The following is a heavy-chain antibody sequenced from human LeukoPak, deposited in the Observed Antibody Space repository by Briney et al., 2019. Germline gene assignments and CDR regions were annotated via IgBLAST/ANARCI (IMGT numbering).Heavy chain of an antibody. V-gene: IGHV4-34*01. D-gene: IGHD3-22*01. CDR1: GGSFSGYY. Sequence: KASETLSLTCAVYGGSFSGYYWSWIRQPPGKGLEWIGEINHSGSTNYNPSLKSRVTISVDTSKNQFSLKLSSVTAADTAVYYCARRAWYYYDSSGYYSWYYWGQGTLVTVSS. J-gene: IGHJ4*02. CDR2: INHSGST. CDR3: ARRAWYYYDSSGYYSWYY.